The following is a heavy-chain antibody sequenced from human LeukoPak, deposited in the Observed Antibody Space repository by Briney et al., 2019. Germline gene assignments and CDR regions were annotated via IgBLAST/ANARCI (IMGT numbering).Heavy chain of an antibody. D-gene: IGHD6-13*01. V-gene: IGHV4-34*01. Sequence: SETLSLTCAVYGGSFSGYYWSWIRQPPGKGLEWIGEINHSGSTNYNPSLKSRVTISVDTSKNQFSLKLSSVTAADTAVYYCAREVPVGAAAGTYSYWGQGTLVTVSS. CDR1: GGSFSGYY. CDR3: AREVPVGAAAGTYSY. CDR2: INHSGST. J-gene: IGHJ4*02.